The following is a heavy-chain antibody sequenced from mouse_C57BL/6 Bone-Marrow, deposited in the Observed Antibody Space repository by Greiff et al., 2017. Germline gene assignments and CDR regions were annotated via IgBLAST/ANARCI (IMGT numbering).Heavy chain of an antibody. V-gene: IGHV14-4*01. CDR1: GFNIKDDY. CDR2: IDPENGDT. CDR3: TTLLHGSSSEGFAY. J-gene: IGHJ3*01. D-gene: IGHD1-1*01. Sequence: VQLQQSGAELVRPGASVKLSCTASGFNIKDDYMHWVKQRPEQGLEWIGWIDPENGDTEYASKFKGKATLTADTSSNTAYLQLSSLTSEDTAVYYCTTLLHGSSSEGFAYWGQGTLVTVSA.